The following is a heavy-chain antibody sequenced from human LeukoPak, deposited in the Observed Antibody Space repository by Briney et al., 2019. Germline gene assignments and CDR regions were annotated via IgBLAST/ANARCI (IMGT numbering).Heavy chain of an antibody. Sequence: GESLKISCKGSGYTFNDYWIGWVRQMPGKGLEWVGIIYPGDSDTRYSPSFRDQVILSADKSTSTAYSQWNSLRASDTAMFYCARQVWGYSGYDGGGDYWGQGTLVTVSS. V-gene: IGHV5-51*01. CDR2: IYPGDSDT. CDR3: ARQVWGYSGYDGGGDY. D-gene: IGHD5-12*01. CDR1: GYTFNDYW. J-gene: IGHJ4*02.